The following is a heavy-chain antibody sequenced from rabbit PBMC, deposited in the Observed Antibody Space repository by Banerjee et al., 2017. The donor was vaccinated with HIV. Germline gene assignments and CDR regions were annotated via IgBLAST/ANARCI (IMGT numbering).Heavy chain of an antibody. J-gene: IGHJ6*01. CDR3: ARYPFSHTVDDHATGYFSL. Sequence: QSLEESGGDLVKPGASLTLTCTASGFSFSSNYYMSWVRQAPGKGLEWIAYIVTGSTITYYASWAKGRFTISKTSSTTVTLQMTSLTAADTATYFCARYPFSHTVDDHATGYFSLRGPGTLVTVS. D-gene: IGHD6-1*01. CDR1: GFSFSSNYY. V-gene: IGHV1S40*01. CDR2: IVTGSTIT.